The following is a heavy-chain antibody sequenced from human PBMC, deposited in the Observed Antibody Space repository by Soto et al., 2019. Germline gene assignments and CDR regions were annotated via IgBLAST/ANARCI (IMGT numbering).Heavy chain of an antibody. Sequence: PGGSLRLSCAASGFTFSSYAMSWVRQAPGKGLEWVSAISGSGGSTYYADSVKGRFTISRDNSKNTLYLQMNSLRAEDTAVYYCAKDRLQDKNYDFWSGYPYGMDGWGQGNTVTVSS. J-gene: IGHJ6*02. V-gene: IGHV3-23*01. D-gene: IGHD3-3*01. CDR3: AKDRLQDKNYDFWSGYPYGMDG. CDR1: GFTFSSYA. CDR2: ISGSGGST.